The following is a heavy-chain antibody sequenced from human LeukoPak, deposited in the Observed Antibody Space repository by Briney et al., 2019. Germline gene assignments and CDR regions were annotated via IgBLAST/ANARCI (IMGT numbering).Heavy chain of an antibody. Sequence: GSLRLSCVASGFIFSNYAMHWVRQAPGKGLEWVSYISSSGSTIYYADSVKGRFTISRDNAKNSLYLQMNSLRAEDTAVYYCAKEVVMGETNYYYYGMDVWGQGTTVTVSS. CDR1: GFIFSNYA. CDR2: ISSSGSTI. V-gene: IGHV3-48*04. D-gene: IGHD2-21*01. J-gene: IGHJ6*02. CDR3: AKEVVMGETNYYYYGMDV.